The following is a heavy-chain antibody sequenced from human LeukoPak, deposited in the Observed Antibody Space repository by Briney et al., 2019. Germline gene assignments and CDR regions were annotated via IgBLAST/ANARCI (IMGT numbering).Heavy chain of an antibody. Sequence: SETLSLTCTVSGYSVNSVYYWGWIRPPPGKGLEWIGNIYHSGNTYYNPSLKSRVTISIDTSKNQFSLNLSSVTAADTAVYYCARTTEGGYTYDYFYYYYMDVWGKGTTVTISS. J-gene: IGHJ6*03. D-gene: IGHD5-18*01. V-gene: IGHV4-38-2*02. CDR2: IYHSGNT. CDR3: ARTTEGGYTYDYFYYYYMDV. CDR1: GYSVNSVYY.